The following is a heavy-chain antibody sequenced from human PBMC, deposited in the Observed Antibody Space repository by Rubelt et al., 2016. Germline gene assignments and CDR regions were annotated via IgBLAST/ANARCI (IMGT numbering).Heavy chain of an antibody. Sequence: QVQLVQSGAEVEKPGASVKVSCKASGYTFTGYYLHWVRQAPGQGLEWMGWINPNSGGTDSEQNFQGRVTMTSDTSITTAYMELSRLRSDDTAVYYCARDYYYGMDVWGQGTTVTVSS. J-gene: IGHJ6*02. CDR1: GYTFTGYY. V-gene: IGHV1-2*02. CDR2: INPNSGGT. CDR3: ARDYYYGMDV.